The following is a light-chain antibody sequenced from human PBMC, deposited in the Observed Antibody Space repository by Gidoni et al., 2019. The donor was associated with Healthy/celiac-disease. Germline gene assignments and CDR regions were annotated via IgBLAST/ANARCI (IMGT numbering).Light chain of an antibody. CDR1: QSISSY. CDR2: AAS. V-gene: IGKV1-39*01. Sequence: DNHMMKSPSSLSASVGDRVTITCRASQSISSYLNWYQQKPGKAPKLLIYAASSLQSGVPSRFSGSGSGTDFTLTISSLQPEDFATYYCLQSYSTPRTFGQGTKLEIK. J-gene: IGKJ2*01. CDR3: LQSYSTPRT.